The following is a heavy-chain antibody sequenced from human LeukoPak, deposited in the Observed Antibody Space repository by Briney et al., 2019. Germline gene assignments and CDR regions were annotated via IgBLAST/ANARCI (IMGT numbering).Heavy chain of an antibody. Sequence: PGGSLRLSCAASGFTFSSYGMHWVRQAPGKGLEWVAVISYDGSNKYYADSVKGRFTISRDNSKNTLYLQMNSLRAEDTAVYYCARDATGRRSEDDYWGQGTLVTVSS. CDR3: ARDATGRRSEDDY. J-gene: IGHJ4*02. CDR2: ISYDGSNK. D-gene: IGHD3-10*01. CDR1: GFTFSSYG. V-gene: IGHV3-30*03.